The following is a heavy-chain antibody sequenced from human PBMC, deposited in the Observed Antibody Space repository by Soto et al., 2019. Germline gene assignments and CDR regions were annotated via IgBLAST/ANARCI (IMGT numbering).Heavy chain of an antibody. Sequence: QVQLVQSGAEVKKPGASVKVSCKASGYTFTDYYIHWVRQAPGQGIEWMGWINPNSGGTNYAQKFQGWVTMTRDTSISTAYMELSRLRSADTAVYHCASSHLRDRAAAGFDYWGQGTLVTVSS. J-gene: IGHJ4*02. D-gene: IGHD6-25*01. CDR2: INPNSGGT. CDR3: ASSHLRDRAAAGFDY. CDR1: GYTFTDYY. V-gene: IGHV1-2*04.